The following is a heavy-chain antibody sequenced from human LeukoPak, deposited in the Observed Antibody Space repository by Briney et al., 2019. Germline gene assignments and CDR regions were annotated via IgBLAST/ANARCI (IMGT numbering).Heavy chain of an antibody. CDR1: GDSVTNNIAT. Sequence: SQTLSLTCAISGDSVTNNIATWNWVRQSPSRGLEWLGRTYYSSRWGNDYAISVNSRITINPDTSRNQFSLQLNSVTPEDTAVYYCVRDSDDYYWALDFWGQGTPVTVSS. V-gene: IGHV6-1*01. D-gene: IGHD3-10*01. CDR2: TYYSSRWGN. J-gene: IGHJ4*02. CDR3: VRDSDDYYWALDF.